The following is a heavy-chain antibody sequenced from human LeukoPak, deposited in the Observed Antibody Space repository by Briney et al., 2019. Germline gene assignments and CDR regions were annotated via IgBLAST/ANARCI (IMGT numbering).Heavy chain of an antibody. Sequence: PGGSLRLSCAASGFTFSSYEMNWVRQAPGKGLEWVSYISSSGSTIYYADSVKGRFTISRDNAKNSLYLQMNSLRAEDTAVYYCARGRRQQLSDYWGQGTLVTVSS. CDR3: ARGRRQQLSDY. D-gene: IGHD6-13*01. CDR1: GFTFSSYE. J-gene: IGHJ4*02. V-gene: IGHV3-48*03. CDR2: ISSSGSTI.